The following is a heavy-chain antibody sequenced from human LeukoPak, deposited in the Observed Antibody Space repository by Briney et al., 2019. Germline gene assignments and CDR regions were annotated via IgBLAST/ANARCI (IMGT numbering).Heavy chain of an antibody. Sequence: EASVKVSCKASGFTFTSHDYNWVRQATGQGLEWMGIINPSGGSTSYAQKFQGRVTMTRDTSTSTVYMELSSLRSEDTAVYYCAREYRDCSSTSCYTASHYYYGMDVWGQGTTVTVS. V-gene: IGHV1-46*01. CDR3: AREYRDCSSTSCYTASHYYYGMDV. D-gene: IGHD2-2*02. CDR1: GFTFTSHD. J-gene: IGHJ6*02. CDR2: INPSGGST.